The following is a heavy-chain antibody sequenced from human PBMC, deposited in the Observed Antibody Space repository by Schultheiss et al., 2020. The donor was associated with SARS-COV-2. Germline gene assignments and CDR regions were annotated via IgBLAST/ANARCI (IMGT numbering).Heavy chain of an antibody. CDR1: GFTFDDYG. D-gene: IGHD3-16*01. CDR2: INSDGSST. CDR3: ARSGGDYVWGTEFDP. V-gene: IGHV3-20*04. Sequence: GGSLRLSCAASGFTFDDYGMSWVRQAPGKGLEWVSRINSDGSSTSYADSVKGRFTISRDNAKNSLYLQMNSLRAEDTAVYYCARSGGDYVWGTEFDPWGQGTLVTVSS. J-gene: IGHJ5*02.